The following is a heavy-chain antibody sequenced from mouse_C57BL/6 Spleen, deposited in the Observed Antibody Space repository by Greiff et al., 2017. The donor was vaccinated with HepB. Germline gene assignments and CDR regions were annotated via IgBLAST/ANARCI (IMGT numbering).Heavy chain of an antibody. CDR2: IDPKSGGT. CDR1: GYTFTSYW. D-gene: IGHD1-1*01. CDR3: ARSGGSSPFAY. Sequence: QVQLKQPGAELVKPGASVKLSFKASGYTFTSYWMHWVKQRPGRGLEWIGRIDPKSGGTKYNEKFKGKATLTVDKPSSTAYMQISSLTSEDAAVYYCARSGGSSPFAYWGQGTLVTVSA. V-gene: IGHV1-72*01. J-gene: IGHJ3*01.